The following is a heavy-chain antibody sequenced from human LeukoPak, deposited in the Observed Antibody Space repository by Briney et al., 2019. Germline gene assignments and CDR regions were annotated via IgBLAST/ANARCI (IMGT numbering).Heavy chain of an antibody. CDR2: INHSGST. V-gene: IGHV4-34*01. J-gene: IGHJ6*03. D-gene: IGHD5-18*01. Sequence: SETLSLTCAVYGGSFSGYYWSWIRQPPGKGLEWIGEINHSGSTTYNPSLKSRVTISVDTSKNQFSLKLSSVTAADTAVYYCAREVGYSYGHYYYYMDVWGKGTRSPSP. CDR1: GGSFSGYY. CDR3: AREVGYSYGHYYYYMDV.